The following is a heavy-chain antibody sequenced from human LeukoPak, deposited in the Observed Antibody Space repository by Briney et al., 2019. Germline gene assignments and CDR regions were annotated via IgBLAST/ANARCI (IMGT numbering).Heavy chain of an antibody. V-gene: IGHV4-4*02. CDR2: IYHSGST. Sequence: PSGTLSLTCAVSGGSISSSYWWSWDRQPPGKGLEWIGEIYHSGSTNYNPSLKSRVNISVDKSNNQFSLKLNSVTAADTAVYYCARLYSVNWFDPWGQGTLVTVSS. CDR1: GGSISSSYW. CDR3: ARLYSVNWFDP. D-gene: IGHD6-13*01. J-gene: IGHJ5*02.